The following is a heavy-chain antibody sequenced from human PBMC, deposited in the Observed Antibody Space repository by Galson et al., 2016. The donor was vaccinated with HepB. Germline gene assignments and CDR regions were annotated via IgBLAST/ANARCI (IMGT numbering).Heavy chain of an antibody. D-gene: IGHD1-26*01. CDR3: ARDAVVFGMVGSMSYFFDF. CDR1: GFTFNNYA. V-gene: IGHV3-30*04. CDR2: ISYDGSNK. Sequence: SLRLSCAASGFTFNNYAMHWVRQAPGKGLEWVAVISYDGSNKYYADSVKGRISISRDKSENTVYLQMNNLRGDDTAVYYCARDAVVFGMVGSMSYFFDFWGQGTLVIVSS. J-gene: IGHJ4*02.